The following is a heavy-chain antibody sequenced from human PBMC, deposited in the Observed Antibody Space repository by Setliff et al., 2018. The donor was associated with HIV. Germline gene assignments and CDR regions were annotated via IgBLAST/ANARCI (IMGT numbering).Heavy chain of an antibody. Sequence: SQTLSLTCAISGDSVSRINTAWNCIRQSPSRGLEWLGRTYYRYKWYNDYAVSVKSRRTSNRDTSKNQYSLQPKPVTHEDTAVYYCAKNGQRNQMLIAAWGHGT. CDR1: GDSVSRINTA. CDR3: AKNGQRNQMLIAA. J-gene: IGHJ5*01. CDR2: TYYRYKWYN. D-gene: IGHD2-2*01. V-gene: IGHV6-1*01.